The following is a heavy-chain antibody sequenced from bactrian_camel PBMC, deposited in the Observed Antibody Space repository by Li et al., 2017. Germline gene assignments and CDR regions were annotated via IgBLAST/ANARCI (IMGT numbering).Heavy chain of an antibody. Sequence: VQLVESGGGLVQPGGSLRLSCAASGFTFSSYYMSWVRQAPGKGLEWVSGIKSSDGSTWYADSVKGRFTISRDNAENTLYLQMNSLKPEDTAVYYCAAGRYGAFHYWGQGTQVTVS. V-gene: IGHV3S40*01. CDR1: GFTFSSYY. J-gene: IGHJ4*01. CDR2: IKSSDGST. CDR3: AAGRYGAFHY. D-gene: IGHD6*01.